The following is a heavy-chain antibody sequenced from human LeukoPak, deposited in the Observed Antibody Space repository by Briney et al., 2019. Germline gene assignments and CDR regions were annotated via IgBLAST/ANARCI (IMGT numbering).Heavy chain of an antibody. Sequence: PSQTLSLTCTVSGGSISSGSYYWSWIRQPAGKGLEWIGRIYTSGSTNYNPSLKSRVTISVDTSKNQFSLKLSSVTAADTAVYYCARLTVVPAAISDYWGQGTLVTVSS. CDR2: IYTSGST. CDR1: GGSISSGSYY. V-gene: IGHV4-61*02. J-gene: IGHJ4*02. D-gene: IGHD2-2*01. CDR3: ARLTVVPAAISDY.